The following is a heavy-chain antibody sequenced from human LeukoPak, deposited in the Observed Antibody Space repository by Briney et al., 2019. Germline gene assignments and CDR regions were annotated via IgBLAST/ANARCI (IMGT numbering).Heavy chain of an antibody. CDR2: TNQRRNT. CDR1: GGSFSGYS. J-gene: IGHJ2*01. D-gene: IGHD6-19*01. V-gene: IGHV4-34*01. Sequence: SETLSLTCVVYGGSFSGYSWSWIRQPPGKGLEWIGETNQRRNTNYNPSLKSRVTISIDTSKNQFSLKLSSVTAADTAVYFCARHGWHAWYFDLWGRGTLVTVSS. CDR3: ARHGWHAWYFDL.